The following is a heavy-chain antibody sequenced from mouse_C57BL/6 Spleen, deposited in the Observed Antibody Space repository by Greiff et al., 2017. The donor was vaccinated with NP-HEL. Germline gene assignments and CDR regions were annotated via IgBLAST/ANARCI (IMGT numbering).Heavy chain of an antibody. D-gene: IGHD2-2*01. J-gene: IGHJ3*01. CDR1: GYTFTSYW. CDR3: ARCEVTAGPFAD. V-gene: IGHV1-69*01. CDR2: IDPSDRYT. Sequence: VQLQQPGAELVVPGASVKLSCKASGYTFTSYWVHWVRQRPGQGLEWIGEIDPSDRYTNYNQKFKGKSTLTVDNSSSTAYMKLSSLTSEDSAVYYWARCEVTAGPFADWGKGTLVTVSA.